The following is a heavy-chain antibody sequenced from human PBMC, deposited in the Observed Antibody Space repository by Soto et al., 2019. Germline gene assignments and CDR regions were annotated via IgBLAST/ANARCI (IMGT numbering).Heavy chain of an antibody. CDR3: ARVLTVLPSSIPGCFDY. V-gene: IGHV3-30*04. J-gene: IGHJ4*02. CDR1: GFTFSTYA. CDR2: ISFDGRNK. D-gene: IGHD3-9*01. Sequence: PGGSLRLSCVASGFTFSTYAMHWVRQAPGKGLAWVAVISFDGRNKFYADSVKGRFTISRDNSKNTVFLQMNSLRTEDTGVYYCARVLTVLPSSIPGCFDYWGQGAPVTAYS.